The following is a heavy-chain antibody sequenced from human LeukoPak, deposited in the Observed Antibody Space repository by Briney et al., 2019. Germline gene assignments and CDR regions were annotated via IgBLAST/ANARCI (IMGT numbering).Heavy chain of an antibody. J-gene: IGHJ4*02. CDR2: IKPDGSET. D-gene: IGHD3-10*01. CDR1: GFTFSRYW. Sequence: GGSLRLSCAGSGFTFSRYWMSWVRQAPGKGPEWVANIKPDGSETYYADSAKGRFTISRDNAKNSLYLQMNSLRAEDTAVYYCARTPLLWFGEPYFDYWGQGTLVTVST. V-gene: IGHV3-7*01. CDR3: ARTPLLWFGEPYFDY.